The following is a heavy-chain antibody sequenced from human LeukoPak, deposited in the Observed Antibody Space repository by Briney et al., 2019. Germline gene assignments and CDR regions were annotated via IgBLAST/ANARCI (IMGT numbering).Heavy chain of an antibody. CDR1: GYTFTSYG. Sequence: ASVKVSCKASGYTFTSYGISWVRQAPGQGLEWMGWINTYNGNTNYAQKLQGRVTMTTDASTSTAYMELRSLRSDDTAVYYCASSARRRDGYNYVSYDYWGQGTLVTVSS. CDR2: INTYNGNT. CDR3: ASSARRRDGYNYVSYDY. J-gene: IGHJ4*02. V-gene: IGHV1-18*01. D-gene: IGHD5-24*01.